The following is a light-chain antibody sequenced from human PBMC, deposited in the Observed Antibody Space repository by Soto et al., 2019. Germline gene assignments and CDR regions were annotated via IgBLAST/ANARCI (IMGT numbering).Light chain of an antibody. V-gene: IGLV2-14*01. CDR3: NSYTKRSTLV. J-gene: IGLJ3*02. Sequence: QSVLTQPASLSGSLGQSITISCTGSSSDVGGSNYVSWYQQHPGKAPKLILYEVSLRPSGVSNRFSGSKSDNTASLTISGLQDEDEGDYYCNSYTKRSTLVFGGGTKLTVL. CDR1: SSDVGGSNY. CDR2: EVS.